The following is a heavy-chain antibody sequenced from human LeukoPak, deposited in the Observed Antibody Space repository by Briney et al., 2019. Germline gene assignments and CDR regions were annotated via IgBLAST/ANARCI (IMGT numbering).Heavy chain of an antibody. CDR3: AILGDYGDYPFDP. CDR1: GGSISSSNW. CDR2: IYHSGST. V-gene: IGHV4-4*02. Sequence: SETLSLTCAVSGGSISSSNWWSWVRQPPGKGLEWIGEIYHSGSTNYNPSLKSRVTISVDKSKNQFSLKLGSVTAADTAVYYCAILGDYGDYPFDPWGQGTLVTVSS. D-gene: IGHD4-17*01. J-gene: IGHJ5*02.